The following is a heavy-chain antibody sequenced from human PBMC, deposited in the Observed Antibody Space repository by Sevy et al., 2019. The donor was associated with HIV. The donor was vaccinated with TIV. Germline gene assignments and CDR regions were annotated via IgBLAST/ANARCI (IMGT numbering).Heavy chain of an antibody. J-gene: IGHJ4*02. V-gene: IGHV5-51*01. CDR2: IYPGDSDT. CDR3: AGGPALYRGGYRGGGVN. CDR1: GYSFTSYW. D-gene: IGHD1-26*01. Sequence: GESLKISCKGSGYSFTSYWIGWVRQMPGKGLEWMGIIYPGDSDTRYSPSFQGQVTISADKSISTAYLQWSSRKASDTAMYYCAGGPALYRGGYRGGGVNWGQGTLVTVSS.